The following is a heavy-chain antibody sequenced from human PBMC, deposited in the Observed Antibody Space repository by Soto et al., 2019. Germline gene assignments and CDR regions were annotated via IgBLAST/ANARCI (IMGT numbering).Heavy chain of an antibody. V-gene: IGHV4-59*01. Sequence: LTCTVSGGSISSYHWSWIRQPPGKGLEWIGYIYYSGSTNYNPSLKSRVTISVDTSKNQFSLKLSSVTAADTAVYYCARDYYDSSGPSAFDIWGQGTMVTVSS. D-gene: IGHD3-22*01. J-gene: IGHJ3*02. CDR1: GGSISSYH. CDR3: ARDYYDSSGPSAFDI. CDR2: IYYSGST.